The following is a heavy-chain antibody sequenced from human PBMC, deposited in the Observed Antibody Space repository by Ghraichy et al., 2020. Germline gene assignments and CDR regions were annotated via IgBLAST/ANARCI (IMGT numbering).Heavy chain of an antibody. CDR2: ISAYNGNT. CDR3: ARVQEYYYDSSGYYPSVMWAFDI. V-gene: IGHV1-18*04. CDR1: GYTFTSYG. Sequence: VKVSCKASGYTFTSYGISWVRQAPGQGLEWMGWISAYNGNTNYAQKLQGRVTMTTDTSTSTAYMELRSLRSDDTAVYYCARVQEYYYDSSGYYPSVMWAFDIWGQGTMVTVSS. J-gene: IGHJ3*02. D-gene: IGHD3-22*01.